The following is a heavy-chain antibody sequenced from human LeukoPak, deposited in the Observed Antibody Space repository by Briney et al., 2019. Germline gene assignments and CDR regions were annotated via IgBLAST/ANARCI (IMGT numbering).Heavy chain of an antibody. V-gene: IGHV1-46*01. D-gene: IGHD3-3*01. CDR2: INPSGGST. CDR1: GYTFTSYY. CDR3: ARCSMERRFLEWNWFDP. J-gene: IGHJ5*02. Sequence: ASVKVSCKASGYTFTSYYMHWVRQAPGQGLEWMGIINPSGGSTSYAQKFQGRVTMTRDTSTSTVYMGLSSLRSEDTAVYYCARCSMERRFLEWNWFDPWGQGTLVTVSS.